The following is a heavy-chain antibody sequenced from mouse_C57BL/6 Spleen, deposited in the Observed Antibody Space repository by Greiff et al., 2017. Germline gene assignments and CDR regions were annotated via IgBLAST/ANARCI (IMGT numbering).Heavy chain of an antibody. CDR1: GFSLTSYG. V-gene: IGHV2-5*01. Sequence: VQGVESGPGLVQPSQSLSITCTVSGFSLTSYGVHWVRQSPGKGLEWLGVIWRGGSTDYNAAFMSRLSITKDNSKSQVFFKMNSLQADDTAIYYCAKKGSNYDAMDYWGQGTSVTVSS. CDR3: AKKGSNYDAMDY. J-gene: IGHJ4*01. CDR2: IWRGGST. D-gene: IGHD2-5*01.